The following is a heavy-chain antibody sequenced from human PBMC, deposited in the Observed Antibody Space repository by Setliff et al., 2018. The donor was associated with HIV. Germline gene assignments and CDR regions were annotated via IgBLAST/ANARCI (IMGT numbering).Heavy chain of an antibody. D-gene: IGHD4-17*01. CDR2: ISSKRTSI. CDR3: ARGPITVTNYYYYYMDV. V-gene: IGHV3-48*01. J-gene: IGHJ6*03. CDR1: GFSFDDYC. Sequence: PGGSLRLSCEASGFSFDDYCMNWVRQAPGKGLEWVSYISSKRTSIYYADSVKGRFTISRDNDNNSLYLQMSGLSAEDTAVYYCARGPITVTNYYYYYMDVWGKGTTVTVSS.